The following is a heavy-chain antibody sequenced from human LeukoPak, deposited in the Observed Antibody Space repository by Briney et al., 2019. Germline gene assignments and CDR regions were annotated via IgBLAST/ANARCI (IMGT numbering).Heavy chain of an antibody. V-gene: IGHV4-34*01. CDR1: GGSFSGYY. Sequence: SETLSLTCAVYGGSFSGYYWSWIRQPPGKGLEWIGEINHSGSTNYNPSLKSRVTISVDTSKNQFSLKLSSVTAADTAVYYCARTDSSGYYEGDLYYWGQGTLVTVSS. D-gene: IGHD3-22*01. CDR2: INHSGST. J-gene: IGHJ4*02. CDR3: ARTDSSGYYEGDLYY.